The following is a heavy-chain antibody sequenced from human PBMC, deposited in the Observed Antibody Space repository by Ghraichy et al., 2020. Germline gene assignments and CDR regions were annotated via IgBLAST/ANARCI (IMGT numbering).Heavy chain of an antibody. D-gene: IGHD5-18*01. CDR3: ARVGYSYDSNDY. J-gene: IGHJ4*02. CDR1: GGSFSGYY. Sequence: SETLSLTCAVYGGSFSGYYWSWIRQPPGKGLEWIGEINHSGSTNYNPSLKSRVTISVDTSKNQFSLKLSSVTAADTAVYYCARVGYSYDSNDYWGQGTLVTVSS. V-gene: IGHV4-34*01. CDR2: INHSGST.